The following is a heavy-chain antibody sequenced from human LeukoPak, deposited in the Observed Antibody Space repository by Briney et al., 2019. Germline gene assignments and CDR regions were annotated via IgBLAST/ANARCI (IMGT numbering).Heavy chain of an antibody. CDR1: GYSFTSYW. CDR2: IYPGDSDT. D-gene: IGHD1-26*01. J-gene: IGHJ3*02. V-gene: IGHV5-51*01. CDR3: ARLPGLIWEARAFDI. Sequence: GESLKISCKGPGYSFTSYWIGWVRQMPGKGLEWMGIIYPGDSDTRYSPSFQGQVTISADKSISTAYLQWSSLKASDTAMYYCARLPGLIWEARAFDIWGQGTMVTVSS.